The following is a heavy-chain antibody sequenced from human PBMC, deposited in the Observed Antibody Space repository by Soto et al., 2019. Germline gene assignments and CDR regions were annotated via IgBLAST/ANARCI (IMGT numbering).Heavy chain of an antibody. J-gene: IGHJ5*02. CDR1: GYIFINYG. Sequence: ASVKVSCKASGYIFINYGITWVRQAPGQGLEWMGWISGYNGNTKYADKLQGRVTMTTDTSTTTAYMELRSLGSDDTAVYYCARDEVPAANWLDRWGQGTLVTVSS. CDR2: ISGYNGNT. D-gene: IGHD2-2*01. CDR3: ARDEVPAANWLDR. V-gene: IGHV1-18*01.